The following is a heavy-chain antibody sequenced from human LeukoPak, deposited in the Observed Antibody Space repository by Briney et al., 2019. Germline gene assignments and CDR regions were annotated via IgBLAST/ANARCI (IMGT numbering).Heavy chain of an antibody. V-gene: IGHV1-2*02. CDR2: INPNSGGT. J-gene: IGHJ4*02. D-gene: IGHD2-2*03. CDR1: GYTFTDYY. CDR3: ARDGYYHIAELDY. Sequence: ASVKVSCKASGYTFTDYYIYWVRQAPGQGLEWMGWINPNSGGTNYAQKFQGRVTMTRDTSISTAYMELSRLRSDDTAVYYCARDGYYHIAELDYWGQGTLVTVSS.